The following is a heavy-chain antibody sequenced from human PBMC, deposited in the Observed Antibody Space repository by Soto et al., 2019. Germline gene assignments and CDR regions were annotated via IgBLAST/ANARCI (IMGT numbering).Heavy chain of an antibody. CDR3: ARDRGAVTGDYFDY. CDR1: GFTFSALY. Sequence: QVPLTESGGGLVKPGGSLRLCCAASGFTFSALYMSWIRQAPGNGLEWVSCIDSSGVKKYYAESVRGRFTISRDNAKNSLYLQMNSLRAEDTAVYYCARDRGAVTGDYFDYWGQGTLVTVSS. D-gene: IGHD1-1*01. V-gene: IGHV3-11*01. CDR2: IDSSGVKK. J-gene: IGHJ4*02.